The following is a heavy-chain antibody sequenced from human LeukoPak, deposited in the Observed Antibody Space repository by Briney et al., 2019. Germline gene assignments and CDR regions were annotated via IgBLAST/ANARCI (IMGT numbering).Heavy chain of an antibody. J-gene: IGHJ6*02. CDR2: IWYDGSNK. CDR1: GFTFSSYG. V-gene: IGHV3-33*01. D-gene: IGHD3-10*01. Sequence: PGRSLRLSCAASGFTFSSYGMHWVRQAPGKGLEWVAVIWYDGSNKYYADSVKGRFTISRDNSKNTLYLQMNSLRAEDTAVYYCAREMGYGSGSYRYYYYYYGMDVWGQGTTVTVSS. CDR3: AREMGYGSGSYRYYYYYYGMDV.